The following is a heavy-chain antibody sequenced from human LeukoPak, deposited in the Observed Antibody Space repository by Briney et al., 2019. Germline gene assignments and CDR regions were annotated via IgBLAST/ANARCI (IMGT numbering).Heavy chain of an antibody. J-gene: IGHJ4*02. Sequence: GASVKVSCKASGGTFSSYAISWVRQAPGQGLEWMGGIIPIFGTANYAQKFQGRVTITADESTSTAYMELSSLRSEDTAVYYCARRYCSSTSCLGWYFDYWGQGTLVTVSS. V-gene: IGHV1-69*13. CDR3: ARRYCSSTSCLGWYFDY. CDR1: GGTFSSYA. CDR2: IIPIFGTA. D-gene: IGHD2-2*01.